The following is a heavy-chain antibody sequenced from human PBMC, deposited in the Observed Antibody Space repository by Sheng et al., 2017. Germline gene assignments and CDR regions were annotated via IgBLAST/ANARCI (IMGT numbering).Heavy chain of an antibody. CDR3: ARLAVDYWFDP. Sequence: QVQLQQWGAGLLKPSETLSLTCAVYGGSFSGYYWSWIRQPPGKGLEWIGEINHSGSTNYNPSLKSRVTISVDTSKNQFSLKLSSVTAADTAVYYCARLAVDYWFDPWGQGTLVTVSS. V-gene: IGHV4-34*01. CDR1: GGSFSGYY. CDR2: INHSGST. J-gene: IGHJ5*02. D-gene: IGHD6-19*01.